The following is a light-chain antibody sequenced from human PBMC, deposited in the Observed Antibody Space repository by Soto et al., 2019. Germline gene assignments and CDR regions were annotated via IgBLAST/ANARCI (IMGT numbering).Light chain of an antibody. J-gene: IGKJ2*02. Sequence: MTQSPATLSVSPGERATLSCRASQSVSSNLAWYQQKPGKAPKLLIYAASSLKSGVPPRFSGSGSGTDFTLTISSLQPEDFATYYCQQSYSSPCTFGQGTILEIK. CDR2: AAS. CDR1: QSVSSN. CDR3: QQSYSSPCT. V-gene: IGKV1-39*01.